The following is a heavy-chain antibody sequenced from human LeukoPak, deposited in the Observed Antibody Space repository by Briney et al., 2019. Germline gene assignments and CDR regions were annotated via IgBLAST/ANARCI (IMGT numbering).Heavy chain of an antibody. CDR3: AKDVVSMIVEGGHAFDI. D-gene: IGHD3-22*01. CDR1: GFTFDDYA. V-gene: IGHV3-9*03. J-gene: IGHJ3*02. Sequence: PGGSLRLSCAASGFTFDDYAMHWVRQAPGKGLEWVSGISWNSGSIGYADSVKGRFTISRDNAKNSLYLQMNSLRAEDMALYYCAKDVVSMIVEGGHAFDIWGQGTMVTVSS. CDR2: ISWNSGSI.